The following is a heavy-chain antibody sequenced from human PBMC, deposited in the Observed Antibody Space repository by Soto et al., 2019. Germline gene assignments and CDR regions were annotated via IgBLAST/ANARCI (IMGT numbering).Heavy chain of an antibody. CDR1: GVSISSGGYY. Sequence: SETLSLTCTVSGVSISSGGYYWSWIRQHPGKGLEWIGYIYYSGSTYYNPSLKSRVTISVDTSKNQFSLKLSSVTAAVTAVYYCARDGADNYYYYYGMDVWGQGTTVTVS. V-gene: IGHV4-31*03. CDR3: ARDGADNYYYYYGMDV. CDR2: IYYSGST. D-gene: IGHD2-15*01. J-gene: IGHJ6*02.